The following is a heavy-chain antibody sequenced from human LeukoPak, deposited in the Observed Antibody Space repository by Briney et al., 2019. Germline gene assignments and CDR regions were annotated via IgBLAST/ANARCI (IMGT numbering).Heavy chain of an antibody. CDR3: ARDCSGGNCYLGVIDY. J-gene: IGHJ4*02. CDR1: GGSLSSSY. D-gene: IGHD2-15*01. V-gene: IGHV4-4*07. CDR2: IYTSGYT. Sequence: SETLSLTCTVSGGSLSSSYWSWVRQPAGKGLEWIGRIYTSGYTNYNPSLKSRVTMSIDTSKNQFSLKLTSVTAADAAVYYCARDCSGGNCYLGVIDYWGQGALVTVSS.